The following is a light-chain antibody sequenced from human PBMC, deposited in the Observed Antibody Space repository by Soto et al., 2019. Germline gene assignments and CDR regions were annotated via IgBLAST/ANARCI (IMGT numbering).Light chain of an antibody. V-gene: IGLV2-14*01. Sequence: QSALTQPASVSGSPGQSITISCTGTSSDVGGYNYVSWYQQHPGKAPKLMIYEVNKRPSGISNRFSGSKSGTTASLTISGLQTEDEAYYYCGSFIHVWVFGGGTKVTVL. J-gene: IGLJ3*02. CDR2: EVN. CDR1: SSDVGGYNY. CDR3: GSFIHVWV.